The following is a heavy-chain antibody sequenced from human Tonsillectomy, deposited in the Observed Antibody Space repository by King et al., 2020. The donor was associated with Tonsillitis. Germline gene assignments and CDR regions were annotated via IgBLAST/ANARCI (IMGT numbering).Heavy chain of an antibody. CDR1: GFTFSSYG. CDR3: AKDHLITTVSISINIDY. J-gene: IGHJ4*02. D-gene: IGHD4-17*01. Sequence: VQLVESGGGLVQPGGSLRLSCAASGFTFSSYGMSWVRQAPGKGLEWVSAISGSGGSTYYADSVKGRFTISRDNSKNTMYLQMNSLRAEDTAVYYCAKDHLITTVSISINIDYWGQGTLVTVSS. V-gene: IGHV3-23*04. CDR2: ISGSGGST.